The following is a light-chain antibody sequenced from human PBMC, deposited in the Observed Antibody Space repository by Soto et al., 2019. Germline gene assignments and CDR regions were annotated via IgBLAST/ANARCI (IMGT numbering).Light chain of an antibody. Sequence: DIPMTQSPSSLSASVGDRVTITCRASQSISSYLNWYQQKPGKAPKLLIYAASSLQSGVPSRFSGSESVTDFTLPISSLQPEDFATYYCQQSYSTPSTFGGGTNVEIK. CDR1: QSISSY. CDR3: QQSYSTPST. V-gene: IGKV1-39*01. CDR2: AAS. J-gene: IGKJ4*01.